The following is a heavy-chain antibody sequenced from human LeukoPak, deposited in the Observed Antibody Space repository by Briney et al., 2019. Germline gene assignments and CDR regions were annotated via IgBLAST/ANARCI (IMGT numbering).Heavy chain of an antibody. CDR1: GYTFTSYD. Sequence: ASVKVSCKASGYTFTSYDINWVRQATGQGLEWMGWMNPNSGNTGYAQKFQGRVTMTRNTSISTAYMELSSLRSEDTAVYYCARGRNAYYDFRSGDPYYYYGMDVWGQGTTVTVSS. V-gene: IGHV1-8*01. CDR2: MNPNSGNT. CDR3: ARGRNAYYDFRSGDPYYYYGMDV. J-gene: IGHJ6*02. D-gene: IGHD3-3*01.